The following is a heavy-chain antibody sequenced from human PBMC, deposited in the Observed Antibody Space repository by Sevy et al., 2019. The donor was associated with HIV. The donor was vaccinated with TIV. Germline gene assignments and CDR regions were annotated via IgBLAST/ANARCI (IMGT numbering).Heavy chain of an antibody. D-gene: IGHD2-2*01. V-gene: IGHV5-51*01. CDR3: ASLHCSSTSCSGFDY. J-gene: IGHJ4*02. Sequence: GESLKISCKGSGYSFTSYWIGWVRQMPGKGLEWMGIISPGNSDTRYSPSFQGHVTISADKSISTAYLQWSSLKASDTAMYYCASLHCSSTSCSGFDYWGQGTLVTVSS. CDR1: GYSFTSYW. CDR2: ISPGNSDT.